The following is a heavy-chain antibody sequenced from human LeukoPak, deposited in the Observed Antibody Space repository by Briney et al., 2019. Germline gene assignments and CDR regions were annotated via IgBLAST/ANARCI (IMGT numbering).Heavy chain of an antibody. CDR2: ISGSGGST. CDR1: GFTFSSYA. D-gene: IGHD4-17*01. J-gene: IGHJ4*02. CDR3: AKDLDPTTVHWIFDY. V-gene: IGHV3-23*01. Sequence: SGGSLRLSCAASGFTFSSYAMSWVRQAPGKGLEWVSAISGSGGSTYYADSVKGRFTISRDNSKNTLYLQMNSLRAEDTAVYYCAKDLDPTTVHWIFDYWGQGTLVTVSS.